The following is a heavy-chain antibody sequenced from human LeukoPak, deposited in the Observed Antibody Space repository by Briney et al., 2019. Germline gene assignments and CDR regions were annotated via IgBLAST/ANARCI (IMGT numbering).Heavy chain of an antibody. J-gene: IGHJ6*03. CDR3: AKAAAGKYYYYYYMDV. CDR1: GFTFSSYA. CDR2: ISGSGGST. D-gene: IGHD6-13*01. Sequence: PGGSLRLPCAASGFTFSSYAMSWVRQAPGKGLDWVSAISGSGGSTYYADSVKGRFTISRDNSKNTLYLQMNSLRAEDTAVYYCAKAAAGKYYYYYYMDVWGKGTTVTVSS. V-gene: IGHV3-23*01.